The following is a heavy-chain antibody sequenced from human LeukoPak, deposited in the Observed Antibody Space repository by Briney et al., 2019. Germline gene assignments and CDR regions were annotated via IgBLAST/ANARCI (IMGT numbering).Heavy chain of an antibody. CDR1: GGSISSYY. J-gene: IGHJ4*02. CDR2: IYYSGST. V-gene: IGHV4-59*01. D-gene: IGHD6-13*01. Sequence: PSETLSLTCTVSGGSISSYYWSWIRQPPGKGLEWIGYIYYSGSTNYNPSLKSRVTISVDTSKKQFSLKLSSVTAADTAVYYCARYSSSWYFDYWGQGTLVTVSS. CDR3: ARYSSSWYFDY.